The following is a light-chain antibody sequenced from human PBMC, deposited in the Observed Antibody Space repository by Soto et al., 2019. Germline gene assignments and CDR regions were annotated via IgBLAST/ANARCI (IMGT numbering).Light chain of an antibody. CDR2: DAS. J-gene: IGKJ1*01. CDR3: QQYNSYFWT. V-gene: IGKV1-5*01. Sequence: DIQVTQSPSTLSASVGDRVTITCRASQSISSWLAWYQQKPGKAPKLLIYDASSLESGVPSRFSGSGSGTEFTLTISSLQPDDFATYSCQQYNSYFWTFGQGTKV. CDR1: QSISSW.